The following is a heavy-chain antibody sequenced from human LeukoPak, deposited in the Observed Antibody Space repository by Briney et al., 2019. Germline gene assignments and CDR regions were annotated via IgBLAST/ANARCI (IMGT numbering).Heavy chain of an antibody. CDR2: INAGNGNT. CDR3: AIPDPIVGASKVFDY. V-gene: IGHV1-3*01. Sequence: ASVKVSCKASGYTFTSYAMFWVRQAPGQRLEWMGWINAGNGNTKYSQKFQGRVTITRDTSANTAYMELSSLRSEDTAVYCCAIPDPIVGASKVFDYWGQGTLVTVSS. CDR1: GYTFTSYA. J-gene: IGHJ4*02. D-gene: IGHD1-26*01.